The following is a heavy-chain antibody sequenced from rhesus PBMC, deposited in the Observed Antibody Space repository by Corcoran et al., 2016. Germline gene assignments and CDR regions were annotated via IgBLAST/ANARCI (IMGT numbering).Heavy chain of an antibody. J-gene: IGHJ4*01. CDR1: GGSISSSNW. CDR2: IYGGSGST. Sequence: QVQLQESGPGLVKPSETLSLTCAVSGGSISSSNWWSWIRQSPGKGLVLIGYIYGGSGSTSYHPSLKSRVTISTDTSKNPFSLKLSSVTAADTALYYCASQRYSGYSFFDYWGQGVLVTVSS. D-gene: IGHD5-24*01. V-gene: IGHV4S7*01. CDR3: ASQRYSGYSFFDY.